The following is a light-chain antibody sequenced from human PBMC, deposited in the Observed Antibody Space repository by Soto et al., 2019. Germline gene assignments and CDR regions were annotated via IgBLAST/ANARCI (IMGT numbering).Light chain of an antibody. CDR2: DAS. J-gene: IGKJ2*01. V-gene: IGKV1-33*01. Sequence: DIQLTQSPSSLSASVGDRVTITCQASQDIKIYVIWYQQKPGKAPKFLIYDASNVEAGVPSRFSGSGSGTDFSFTISRLQPEDFATYYCQQYDTFPPTFGQGTKL. CDR3: QQYDTFPPT. CDR1: QDIKIY.